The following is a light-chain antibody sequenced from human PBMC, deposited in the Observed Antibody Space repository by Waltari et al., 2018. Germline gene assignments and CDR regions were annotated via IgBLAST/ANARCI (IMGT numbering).Light chain of an antibody. CDR3: QEFYGSLSRT. CDR2: VAS. V-gene: IGKV1-NL1*01. Sequence: DIQMTQSPSSLSESVGDTSTITCRASQDIGTSLAWYQQKTGEAPKLLVFVASRLQGGVPSRFSGNGSGTDFSLTIRSLQPEDFATYYCQEFYGSLSRTFGGGTKVDIK. CDR1: QDIGTS. J-gene: IGKJ4*01.